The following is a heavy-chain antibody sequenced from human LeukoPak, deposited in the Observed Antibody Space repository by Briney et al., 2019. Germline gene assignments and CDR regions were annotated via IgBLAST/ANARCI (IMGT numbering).Heavy chain of an antibody. Sequence: GGSLRLSCAASGFSFSSYGMHWVRQAPGKGLEWVAAISYDGSDKYYADSVKGRFTISRDNSKNTLYLQMNSLGADDTAVYYGAIDPHGYAGPIDYWGQGSLVSVSS. CDR2: ISYDGSDK. J-gene: IGHJ4*02. CDR3: AIDPHGYAGPIDY. V-gene: IGHV3-30*03. D-gene: IGHD5-12*01. CDR1: GFSFSSYG.